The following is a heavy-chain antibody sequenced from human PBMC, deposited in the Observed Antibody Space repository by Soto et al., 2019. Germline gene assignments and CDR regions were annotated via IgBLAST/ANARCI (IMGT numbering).Heavy chain of an antibody. J-gene: IGHJ4*02. CDR2: IYYSGST. D-gene: IGHD3-9*01. Sequence: SETLSVTCTVSGGSIISGDYYWIWIRQPPGKGLEWIGYIYYSGSTYYNPSLKSRVTISVDTSKNQFSLKLSSVTAADTAVYYCARGRYFDWATFDYWGQGTLVTVSS. CDR3: ARGRYFDWATFDY. CDR1: GGSIISGDYY. V-gene: IGHV4-30-4*01.